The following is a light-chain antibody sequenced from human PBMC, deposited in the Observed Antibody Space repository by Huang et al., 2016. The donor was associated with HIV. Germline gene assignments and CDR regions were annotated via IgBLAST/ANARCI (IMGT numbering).Light chain of an antibody. V-gene: IGKV3-15*01. Sequence: EVVMTQSPVTLSVSPGERASLSCRASQNVDNNLAWYQQKPGQAPRLLIYGASTRATDIPARFNGTGSETEFTLTIASLQPEDFAVYYCQQYNDWPPLTFGGGTKVEIK. CDR1: QNVDNN. CDR3: QQYNDWPPLT. J-gene: IGKJ4*01. CDR2: GAS.